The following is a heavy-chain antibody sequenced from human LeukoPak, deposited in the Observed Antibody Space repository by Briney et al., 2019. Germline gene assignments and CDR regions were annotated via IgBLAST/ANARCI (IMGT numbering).Heavy chain of an antibody. V-gene: IGHV3-53*01. Sequence: PGGSLRLSCAASGFTFSSNYMSWVRQAPGKGLEWVSVIYSGGSTYYADSVKGRFTITTDNSKNTLYLQTNSMRADDTAVYYCARSPPDDILTGYLLAHYYYYGMDVWGQGTTVTVSS. CDR3: ARSPPDDILTGYLLAHYYYYGMDV. D-gene: IGHD3-9*01. CDR2: IYSGGST. J-gene: IGHJ6*02. CDR1: GFTFSSNY.